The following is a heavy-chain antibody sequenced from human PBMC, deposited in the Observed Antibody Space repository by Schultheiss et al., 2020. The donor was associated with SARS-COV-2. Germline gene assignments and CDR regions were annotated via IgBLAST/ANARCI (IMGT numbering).Heavy chain of an antibody. CDR1: GFTFSDYY. V-gene: IGHV3-11*06. D-gene: IGHD2-8*01. CDR2: ILSSGSYT. J-gene: IGHJ1*01. CDR3: ARVGRDCSHGVCYNAEYFQH. Sequence: GGSLRLSCAASGFTFSDYYMSWIRQAPGKGLEWVSHILSSGSYTNYADSVKGRFTISRDNAKSSLFLQMNGLRAEDTAVYYCARVGRDCSHGVCYNAEYFQHWGQGTLVTVSS.